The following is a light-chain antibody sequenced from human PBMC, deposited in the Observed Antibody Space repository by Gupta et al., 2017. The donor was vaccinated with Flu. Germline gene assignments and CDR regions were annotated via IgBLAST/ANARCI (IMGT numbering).Light chain of an antibody. CDR1: SGNIGGDEY. V-gene: IGLV1-40*01. CDR3: RSYASSLSWV. J-gene: IGLJ3*02. Sequence: RVTISCTGTSGNIGGDEYVHGYQQLTGKDPKILIYEISNRPSGVPDRFSGSKSANSASLTITGLQAEDEAYYYCRSYASSLSWVFGGGTKLTVL. CDR2: EIS.